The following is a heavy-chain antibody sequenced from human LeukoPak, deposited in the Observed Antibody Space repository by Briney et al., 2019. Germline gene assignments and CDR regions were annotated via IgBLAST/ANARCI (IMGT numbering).Heavy chain of an antibody. V-gene: IGHV3-74*01. Sequence: HPGGSLRLSCAASGFTFSSYWMHWVRQAPGKGLVWVSRINSDGSSTSYADSVKGRFTISRDNAKNSLYLQMNSLRAEDTAVYYCARSPPSEPRSYDFWSGYTSYYYYYYMDVWGKGTTVTVSS. J-gene: IGHJ6*03. CDR2: INSDGSST. CDR1: GFTFSSYW. CDR3: ARSPPSEPRSYDFWSGYTSYYYYYYMDV. D-gene: IGHD3-3*01.